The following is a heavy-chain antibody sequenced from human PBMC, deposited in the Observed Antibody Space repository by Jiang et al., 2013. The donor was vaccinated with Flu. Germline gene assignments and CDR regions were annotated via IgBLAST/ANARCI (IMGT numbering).Heavy chain of an antibody. V-gene: IGHV4-4*02. CDR3: ARGVYYCSSTSCYGDRFDP. D-gene: IGHD2-2*01. CDR2: IYHSGST. Sequence: PGLVKPSGTLSLTCAVSGGSISSSNWWSWVRQPSGKGLEWIGEIYHSGSTNYNPSLKSRVTISVDKSKNQFSLKLSSVTAADTAVYYCARGVYYCSSTSCYGDRFDPWGQGTLVTVSS. J-gene: IGHJ5*02. CDR1: GGSISSSNW.